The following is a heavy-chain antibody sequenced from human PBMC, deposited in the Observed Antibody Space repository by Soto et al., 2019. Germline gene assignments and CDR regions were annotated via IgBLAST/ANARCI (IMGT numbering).Heavy chain of an antibody. Sequence: QVRLVQSGTEVKKPGSSVKVSCQASGDTFSKYDISWVRQAPGQGLEWMGGIIPIFGAPNHAQKFQGRVTITADESTNTVYMERTTLTSVNTVVDFCSAPSDWFYARYDAVIFSFGCYWGQGSLVTVSS. V-gene: IGHV1-69*01. CDR1: GDTFSKYD. CDR3: SAPSDWFYARYDAVIFSFGCY. J-gene: IGHJ4*02. D-gene: IGHD3-9*01. CDR2: IIPIFGAP.